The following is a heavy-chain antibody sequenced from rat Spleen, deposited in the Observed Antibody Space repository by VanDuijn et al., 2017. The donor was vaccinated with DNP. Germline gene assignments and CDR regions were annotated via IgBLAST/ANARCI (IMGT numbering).Heavy chain of an antibody. V-gene: IGHV5-20*01. J-gene: IGHJ2*01. CDR3: ARRRLAAISTGDY. CDR2: ISYDGGST. D-gene: IGHD1-2*01. CDR1: GFTFSDYY. Sequence: EVQLVESGGGLVQPGRSLKLSCAASGFTFSDYYMAWVRQAPTKGLEWVASISYDGGSTYYRDSVKGRFTISRDNAKSSLYLQMDSLRSEDTATYYCARRRLAAISTGDYWGQGVMVTVSS.